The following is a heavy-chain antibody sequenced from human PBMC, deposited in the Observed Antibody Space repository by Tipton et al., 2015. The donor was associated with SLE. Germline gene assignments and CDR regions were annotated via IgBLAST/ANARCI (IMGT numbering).Heavy chain of an antibody. CDR3: ARHPGPVAGPDY. V-gene: IGHV4-4*09. CDR1: GGSISSHY. CDR2: IYTSGST. Sequence: TLSLTCTVSGGSISSHYWSWIRQPPGKGLEWIGYIYTSGSTNYNPSLKSRVTISVDTSKNQFSLKLSSVTAADTAVYYCARHPGPVAGPDYWGQGTLVTVSS. J-gene: IGHJ4*02. D-gene: IGHD6-19*01.